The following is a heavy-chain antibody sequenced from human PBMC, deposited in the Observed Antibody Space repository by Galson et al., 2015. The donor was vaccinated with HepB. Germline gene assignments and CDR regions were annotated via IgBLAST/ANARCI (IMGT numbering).Heavy chain of an antibody. Sequence: QSGAEVKKPGESLRISCKGSGYSFTGYWISWVRQMPGKGLEWMGRIDPSDSYTNYSPSFQGHVTISADKSISTAYLQWSSLKASDTAMYYCASSTYYYDSSGYNYWYFDLWGRGTLVTVSS. CDR2: IDPSDSYT. V-gene: IGHV5-10-1*01. D-gene: IGHD3-22*01. CDR3: ASSTYYYDSSGYNYWYFDL. J-gene: IGHJ2*01. CDR1: GYSFTGYW.